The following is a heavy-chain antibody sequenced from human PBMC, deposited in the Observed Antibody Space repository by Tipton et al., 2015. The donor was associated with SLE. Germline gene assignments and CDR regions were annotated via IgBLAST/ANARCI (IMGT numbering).Heavy chain of an antibody. Sequence: TLSLTCAVYGGSFSGYYWSWIRQPPGKGLEWIGEINYSGSTYYNPSLKSRVTISVDTSKNQFSLKLSSVTAADTAVYYCARGPHDFWSGYSYYFDYWGQGTLVTVS. CDR2: INYSGST. CDR3: ARGPHDFWSGYSYYFDY. D-gene: IGHD3-3*01. CDR1: GGSFSGYY. J-gene: IGHJ4*02. V-gene: IGHV4-34*01.